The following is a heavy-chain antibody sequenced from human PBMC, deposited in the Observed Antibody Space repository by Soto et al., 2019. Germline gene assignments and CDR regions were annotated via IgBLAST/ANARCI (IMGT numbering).Heavy chain of an antibody. V-gene: IGHV3-30*04. CDR1: RFSISRSA. CDR2: IAYDGSNK. J-gene: IGHJ5*02. Sequence: QVQLVESGGGVVQPGRSLRLSCAASRFSISRSAMHWVRQAPGKGPEWVAVIAYDGSNKWYADSAKGRFTISRDNSKNTLYLHMTSLRGEDTAVYYCARDLQAGTDNVNWFAPWGQGTLVTVSS. CDR3: ARDLQAGTDNVNWFAP. D-gene: IGHD1-1*01.